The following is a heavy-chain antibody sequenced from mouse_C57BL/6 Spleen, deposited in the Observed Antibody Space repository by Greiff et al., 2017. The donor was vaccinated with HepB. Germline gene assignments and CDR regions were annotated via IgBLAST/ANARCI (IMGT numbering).Heavy chain of an antibody. CDR2: ISYDGSN. J-gene: IGHJ4*01. D-gene: IGHD2-5*01. Sequence: EVQLQESGPGLVKPSQSLSLTCSVTGYSITSGYYWNWIRQFPGNKLEWMGYISYDGSNNYNPSLKNRISITLDTSQNQFFLKLNSVTTEDTATYYCARAAYYSNYDAMDYWGQGTSVTVSS. V-gene: IGHV3-6*01. CDR3: ARAAYYSNYDAMDY. CDR1: GYSITSGYY.